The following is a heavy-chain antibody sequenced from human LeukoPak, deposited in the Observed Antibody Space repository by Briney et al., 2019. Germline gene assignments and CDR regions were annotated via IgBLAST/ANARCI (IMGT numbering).Heavy chain of an antibody. J-gene: IGHJ6*03. CDR1: GGSFSGYY. D-gene: IGHD4-11*01. V-gene: IGHV4-34*01. CDR3: ARGPRTTVYYYYYYMDV. Sequence: SETLSLTCAVYGGSFSGYYWSWIRQPPGKGLEWIGEINHSGSTNYNPSLESRVTISVDTSKNQFSLKLSSVTAADTAVYYCARGPRTTVYYYYYYMDVWGKGTTVTVSS. CDR2: INHSGST.